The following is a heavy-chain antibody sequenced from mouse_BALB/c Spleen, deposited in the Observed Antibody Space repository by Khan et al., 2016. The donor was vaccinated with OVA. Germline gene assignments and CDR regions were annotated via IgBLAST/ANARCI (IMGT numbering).Heavy chain of an antibody. CDR3: AKKITTVDYYAMDY. J-gene: IGHJ4*01. D-gene: IGHD1-1*01. CDR1: GFSLTSYG. Sequence: VQLQQSGPGLVQPSQSLSITCTVSGFSLTSYGVHWVRQSPGKGLEWLGVIWRGGSTDYNAAFMSRLSITKDNSKSQVFFKMNSLQADDTAIYYSAKKITTVDYYAMDYWGQGTSVTVSS. V-gene: IGHV2-5*01. CDR2: IWRGGST.